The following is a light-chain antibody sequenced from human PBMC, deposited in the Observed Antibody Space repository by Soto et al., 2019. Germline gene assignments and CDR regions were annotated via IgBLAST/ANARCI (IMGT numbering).Light chain of an antibody. CDR1: SSDVGGYTY. CDR2: DVT. CDR3: CSYAVKYTFL. J-gene: IGLJ2*01. V-gene: IGLV2-11*01. Sequence: QSALTQPRSVSGSPGQSVTIACTGTSSDVGGYTYVSWYQQNAGKPHKLIIDDVTKRPSGGPDRFSGSKSGNTASMTISGRQAGDESDYYCCSYAVKYTFLFGAGTKLTVL.